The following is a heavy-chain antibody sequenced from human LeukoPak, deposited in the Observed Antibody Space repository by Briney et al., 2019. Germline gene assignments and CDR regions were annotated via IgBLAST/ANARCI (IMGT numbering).Heavy chain of an antibody. Sequence: PSETLSLTCIVSRGSISSYYWSWIRQPPGKGLEWIGYIYYSGSTNYNPSLRSRVAISVDTSKNQFSVKLSSVTAADTAVYYCARGGIGSGSYNWFDPWGQGTLVTVSS. CDR1: RGSISSYY. J-gene: IGHJ5*02. CDR2: IYYSGST. D-gene: IGHD3-10*01. V-gene: IGHV4-59*01. CDR3: ARGGIGSGSYNWFDP.